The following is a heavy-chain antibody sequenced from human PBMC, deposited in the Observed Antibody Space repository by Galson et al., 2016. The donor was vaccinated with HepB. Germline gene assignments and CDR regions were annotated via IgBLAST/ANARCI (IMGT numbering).Heavy chain of an antibody. Sequence: QSGAEVKAPGESLTISCKGSGYSFTSYWISWVRQVPGKGLEWVGRIDPRDSYTNYSPSFQGHVTISVDKSFSTAYLQWSGLKASDAAMYYCARHSGYCSSVVCLIALYYYYGLDVWGQGTTVTVSS. V-gene: IGHV5-10-1*01. CDR1: GYSFTSYW. D-gene: IGHD2-2*01. CDR3: ARHSGYCSSVVCLIALYYYYGLDV. CDR2: IDPRDSYT. J-gene: IGHJ6*02.